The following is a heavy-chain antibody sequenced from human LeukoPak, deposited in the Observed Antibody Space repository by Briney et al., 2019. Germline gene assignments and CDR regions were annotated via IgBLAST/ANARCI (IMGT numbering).Heavy chain of an antibody. V-gene: IGHV1-69*13. D-gene: IGHD3-22*01. CDR2: IIPIFGTA. CDR1: GGTFSSYA. CDR3: ARGYYDSSGYYYLDY. J-gene: IGHJ4*02. Sequence: GASVKVSCKASGGTFSSYAISWVRQAPGQGLEWMGGIIPIFGTANYAQKFQGRVTITADESTSTAYMELSSLRSEDTAVYYCARGYYDSSGYYYLDYWGQGTLVTVSS.